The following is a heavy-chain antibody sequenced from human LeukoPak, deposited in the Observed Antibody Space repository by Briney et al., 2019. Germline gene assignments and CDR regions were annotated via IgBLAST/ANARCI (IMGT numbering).Heavy chain of an antibody. CDR1: GYTFTTYG. Sequence: AASVKVSCKASGYTFTTYGISWVRQAPGQGLEWMGWINTYNGHTNYAQKLQGGVTMTTDTSTSTAYMELRSLRSDDTAVYYCTRVIIVVVSGTNYDYWGQGTLVTVSS. CDR3: TRVIIVVVSGTNYDY. V-gene: IGHV1-18*01. J-gene: IGHJ4*02. D-gene: IGHD2-15*01. CDR2: INTYNGHT.